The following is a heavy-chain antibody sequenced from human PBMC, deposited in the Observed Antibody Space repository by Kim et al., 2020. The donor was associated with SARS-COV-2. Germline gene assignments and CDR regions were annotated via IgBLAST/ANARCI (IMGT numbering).Heavy chain of an antibody. V-gene: IGHV1-69*13. J-gene: IGHJ6*02. CDR2: IIPIFGTA. Sequence: SVKVSCKASGGTFSSYAISWVRQAPGQGLEWMGGIIPIFGTANYAQKFQGRVTITADESTSTAYMELSSLRSEDTAVYYCARTMVRGVIEYYYYYGMDVWGQGTTVTVSS. CDR1: GGTFSSYA. D-gene: IGHD3-10*01. CDR3: ARTMVRGVIEYYYYYGMDV.